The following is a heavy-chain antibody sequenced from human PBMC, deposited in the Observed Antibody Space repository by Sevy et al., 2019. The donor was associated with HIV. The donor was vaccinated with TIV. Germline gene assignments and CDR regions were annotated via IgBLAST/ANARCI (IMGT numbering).Heavy chain of an antibody. Sequence: GSLRLSCAASGFTFSSYEMNWVRQAPGKGLEWVSYISSSGSTIYYADSVKGRFTISRDNAKNSLYLQMNSLRAEDTAVYYCARDRWMSSQHYYYGMDVWGQGTTVTVSS. V-gene: IGHV3-48*03. D-gene: IGHD2-2*01. CDR2: ISSSGSTI. CDR3: ARDRWMSSQHYYYGMDV. J-gene: IGHJ6*02. CDR1: GFTFSSYE.